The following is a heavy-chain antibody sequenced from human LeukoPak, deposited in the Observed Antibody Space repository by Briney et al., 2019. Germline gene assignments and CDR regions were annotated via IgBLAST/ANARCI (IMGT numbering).Heavy chain of an antibody. V-gene: IGHV4-34*01. CDR3: ARELDYYDSSGPPFDY. CDR1: GGSFSGYY. D-gene: IGHD3-22*01. J-gene: IGHJ4*02. Sequence: SETLSLTCAVYGGSFSGYYWSWIRQPPGKGLEWIGEINHSGSTNYNPSLKSRVTISVDTSKNQFSLKLSSVTAADTAVYYCARELDYYDSSGPPFDYWGQGTLVTVSS. CDR2: INHSGST.